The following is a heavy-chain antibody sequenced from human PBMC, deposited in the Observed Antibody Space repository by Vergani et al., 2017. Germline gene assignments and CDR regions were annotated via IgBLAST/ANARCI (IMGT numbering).Heavy chain of an antibody. D-gene: IGHD6-13*01. CDR1: GFTFSDYY. CDR3: ARERVAAAGLYYYYGMDV. J-gene: IGHJ6*02. V-gene: IGHV3-11*05. Sequence: QVQLVESGGGLVKPGGSLRLSCAASGFTFSDYYMSWIRQAPGKGLEWVSYISSSSSYTNYADSVKGRFTISRDNAKNSLYLQMNSLRAEDTAVYYCARERVAAAGLYYYYGMDVWGQGTTVTVSS. CDR2: ISSSSSYT.